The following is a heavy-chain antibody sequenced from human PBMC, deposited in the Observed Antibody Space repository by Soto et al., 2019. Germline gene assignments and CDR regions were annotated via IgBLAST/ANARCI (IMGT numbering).Heavy chain of an antibody. Sequence: SETLSLTCTVSGGSISSNYWSWIRQPPGKGLEWIGYIYYSGSTNYNPSLKSRVTISVDTSKNQFSLKLSSVTAADTAVYYCARLYSGYDYDSLIDYWGQGTLVTVSS. D-gene: IGHD5-12*01. CDR1: GGSISSNY. J-gene: IGHJ4*02. CDR2: IYYSGST. CDR3: ARLYSGYDYDSLIDY. V-gene: IGHV4-59*08.